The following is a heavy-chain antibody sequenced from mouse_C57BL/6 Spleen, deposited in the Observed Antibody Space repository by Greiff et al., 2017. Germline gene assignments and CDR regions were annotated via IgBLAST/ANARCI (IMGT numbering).Heavy chain of an antibody. CDR1: GFNINNSY. V-gene: IGHV14-3*01. J-gene: IGHJ2*01. D-gene: IGHD2-13*01. CDR2: IDPPDGNT. Sequence: VQLQQSVAELVRPGASVKLSCTASGFNINNSYMHWVKQRPEQGLEWIGRIDPPDGNTKYTQKFQGKATIPSNTSSNTAYLQLSSLTSEATTIYYCARGDTDSGGQGTTLTVSS. CDR3: ARGDTDS.